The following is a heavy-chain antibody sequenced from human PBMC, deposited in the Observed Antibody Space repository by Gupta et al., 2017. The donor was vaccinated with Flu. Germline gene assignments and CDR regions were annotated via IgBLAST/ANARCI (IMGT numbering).Heavy chain of an antibody. Sequence: EVQLVESGGGLVQPGRSLRLSCLASGFTFDDYAMHWVRQAPGKGLEWVSGLSWNSGSIGYADSVKGRFTISRDNAKNSLYLQMNSLRAEDTALYYCAKDIYGGNSGGSNWFDPWGQGTLVIVSS. CDR1: GFTFDDYA. J-gene: IGHJ5*02. CDR2: LSWNSGSI. CDR3: AKDIYGGNSGGSNWFDP. V-gene: IGHV3-9*01. D-gene: IGHD4-23*01.